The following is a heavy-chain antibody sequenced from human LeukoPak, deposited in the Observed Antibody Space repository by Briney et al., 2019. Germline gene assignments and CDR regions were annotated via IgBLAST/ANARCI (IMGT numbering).Heavy chain of an antibody. CDR1: GFTVSSNY. D-gene: IGHD3-22*01. CDR3: ARGVDYYDSSGYRHYYFDS. V-gene: IGHV3-66*01. Sequence: GGSLRLSCAASGFTVSSNYMSWVRQAPGKGLEWASVIYGGGSTYYADSVKGRFTISRDNSKNTLYLQMNSLRAEDTAVYYCARGVDYYDSSGYRHYYFDSWGQGTLVTVSS. CDR2: IYGGGST. J-gene: IGHJ4*02.